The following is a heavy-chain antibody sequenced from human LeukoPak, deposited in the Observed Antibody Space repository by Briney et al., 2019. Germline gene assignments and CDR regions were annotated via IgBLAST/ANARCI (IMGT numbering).Heavy chain of an antibody. CDR2: ISYDESNK. CDR1: GFTFSSHG. V-gene: IGHV3-30*03. J-gene: IGHJ4*02. D-gene: IGHD6-13*01. Sequence: GGSLRLSCAASGFTFSSHGMHWVRQAPGKGLEWVTFISYDESNKYYADSVKGGFTISRDNSKNTLFLQMNSLRAEDTAVYYCARQHTAATAFDYWGQGTLVTVSS. CDR3: ARQHTAATAFDY.